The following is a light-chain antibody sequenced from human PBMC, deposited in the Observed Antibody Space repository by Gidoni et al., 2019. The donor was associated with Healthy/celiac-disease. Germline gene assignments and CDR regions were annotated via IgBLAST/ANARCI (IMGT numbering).Light chain of an antibody. CDR3: QQYDNLPFT. V-gene: IGKV1-33*01. Sequence: DIQMTQSPSYLSASVVDRVTITCQACQDISNYLNWYQQKPGKAPKLLIYDASNLETGVPSRVSGSGSGTDFTFTISSLQPEDIATYYCQQYDNLPFTFGPGTKVDIK. CDR1: QDISNY. CDR2: DAS. J-gene: IGKJ3*01.